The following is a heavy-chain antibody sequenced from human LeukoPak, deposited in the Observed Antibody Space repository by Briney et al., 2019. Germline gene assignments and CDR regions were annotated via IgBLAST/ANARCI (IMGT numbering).Heavy chain of an antibody. CDR1: GFTFDDYG. CDR2: INWNGGST. D-gene: IGHD3-22*01. CDR3: ARATTYYYDSSGSIPYYFDY. V-gene: IGHV3-20*01. Sequence: GGSLRLSCAASGFTFDDYGMGWVRQAPGKGLEWVSGINWNGGSTGYADSVKGRFTISRDNAKNSLYLQMNSLRAEDTALYHCARATTYYYDSSGSIPYYFDYWGQGTLVTVSS. J-gene: IGHJ4*02.